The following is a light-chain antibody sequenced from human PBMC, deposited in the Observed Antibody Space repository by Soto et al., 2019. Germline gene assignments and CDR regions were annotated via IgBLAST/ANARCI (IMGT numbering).Light chain of an antibody. CDR1: QGFTNY. Sequence: DFQMTQSPSSLSASVGDTVTVTCRASQGFTNYLAWYQQKPGKAPKLLIYAASTLQSGVPPRFSGSGSGTHFTLTISSLQPEDAATYYCQKYNTAPYTCGQGTRREIK. CDR3: QKYNTAPYT. V-gene: IGKV1-27*01. J-gene: IGKJ5*01. CDR2: AAS.